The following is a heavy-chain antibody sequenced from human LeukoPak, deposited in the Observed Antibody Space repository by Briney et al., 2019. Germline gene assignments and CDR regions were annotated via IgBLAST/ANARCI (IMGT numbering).Heavy chain of an antibody. V-gene: IGHV1-69*04. J-gene: IGHJ4*02. CDR2: IIPVLGIA. CDR3: ARGSGNFDY. D-gene: IGHD1-26*01. Sequence: SVKVSCKASGGTFSSYAISGVRQAPGQGLEWMGRIIPVLGIANYAQKFQGRVTITADKSTSTAYMELSSLRSEDTAVYYCARGSGNFDYWGQGTLVTVS. CDR1: GGTFSSYA.